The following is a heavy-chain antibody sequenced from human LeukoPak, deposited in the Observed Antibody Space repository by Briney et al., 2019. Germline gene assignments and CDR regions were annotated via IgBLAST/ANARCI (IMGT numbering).Heavy chain of an antibody. D-gene: IGHD4-17*01. J-gene: IGHJ4*02. CDR1: GGSFSGCY. CDR2: INHSGSA. CDR3: ARGQGTVTTH. V-gene: IGHV4-34*01. Sequence: SETLSLTCAVSGGSFSGCYWTWIRQPPGKGLEWIGEINHSGSANYNPSLKSRVTISLDTSKNQFSLNLSSVTAADTAVYYCARGQGTVTTHWGQGTLVTVSS.